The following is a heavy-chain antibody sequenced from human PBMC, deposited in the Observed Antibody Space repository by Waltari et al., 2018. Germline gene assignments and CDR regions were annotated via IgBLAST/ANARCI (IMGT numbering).Heavy chain of an antibody. V-gene: IGHV3-7*01. J-gene: IGHJ4*02. Sequence: EVQVVESGGGLVQPGGSLRLSCAASGFTFSTYWMNWVRQAPGKGLEGVASINADGSGKYYMDSVKGRFTISRDNAKKSLYLQMNSLSVEDTALYYCANSVGWGQGSLVTVSS. D-gene: IGHD2-15*01. CDR3: ANSVG. CDR1: GFTFSTYW. CDR2: INADGSGK.